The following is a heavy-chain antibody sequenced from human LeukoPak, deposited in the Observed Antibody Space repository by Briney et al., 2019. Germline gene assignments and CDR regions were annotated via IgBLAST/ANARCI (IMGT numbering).Heavy chain of an antibody. CDR3: ARAQYYYDSSGYYYLQFDY. J-gene: IGHJ4*02. D-gene: IGHD3-22*01. Sequence: SVKVSCKASGGTFSSYAISWVRQAPGQGLEWMGGIIPIFGTANYTQKFQGRVTITADESTSTAYMELSSLRSEDTAVYYCARAQYYYDSSGYYYLQFDYWGQGTLVTVSS. V-gene: IGHV1-69*13. CDR1: GGTFSSYA. CDR2: IIPIFGTA.